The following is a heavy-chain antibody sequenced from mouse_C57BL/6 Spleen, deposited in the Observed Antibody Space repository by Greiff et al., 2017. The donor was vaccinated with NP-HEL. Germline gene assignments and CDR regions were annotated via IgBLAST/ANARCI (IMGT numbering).Heavy chain of an antibody. Sequence: VQGVESGAELVRPGTSVKVSCKASGYAFTNYLIEWVKQRPGQGLEWIGVINPGSGGTNYNEKFKGKATLTADKSSSTAYMQLSSLTSEDSAVYFCAREGAAQATDYYYAMDYWGQGTSVTVSS. V-gene: IGHV1-54*01. CDR2: INPGSGGT. CDR3: AREGAAQATDYYYAMDY. D-gene: IGHD3-2*02. CDR1: GYAFTNYL. J-gene: IGHJ4*01.